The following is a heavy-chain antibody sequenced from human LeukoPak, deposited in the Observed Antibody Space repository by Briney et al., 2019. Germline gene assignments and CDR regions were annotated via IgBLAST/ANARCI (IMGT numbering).Heavy chain of an antibody. D-gene: IGHD3-10*01. V-gene: IGHV1-8*03. J-gene: IGHJ5*02. Sequence: ATVKVSCKASGYTFMNYDINWVRQGTGQGLEWMGWMNPNSGNTGYAQKFQGRVSITRNNSLSTAYMEVSRLTSDDTAVYYCARGRGPGSNWFDPWGQGTPVTVSS. CDR1: GYTFMNYD. CDR2: MNPNSGNT. CDR3: ARGRGPGSNWFDP.